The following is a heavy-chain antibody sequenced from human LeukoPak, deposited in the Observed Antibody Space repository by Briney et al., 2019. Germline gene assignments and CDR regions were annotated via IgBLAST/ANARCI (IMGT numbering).Heavy chain of an antibody. J-gene: IGHJ4*02. D-gene: IGHD2-2*01. CDR3: ARVAKVPAATRRAAIGYYFDY. CDR1: GYTFTSYG. Sequence: ASVKVSCKASGYTFTSYGISWVRQAPGQGLEWMGWISAYNGNTNYAQKLQGRVTMTTDTSTSTAYMELRSLRSDDTAVYYCARVAKVPAATRRAAIGYYFDYWGQGTLVTVSS. V-gene: IGHV1-18*01. CDR2: ISAYNGNT.